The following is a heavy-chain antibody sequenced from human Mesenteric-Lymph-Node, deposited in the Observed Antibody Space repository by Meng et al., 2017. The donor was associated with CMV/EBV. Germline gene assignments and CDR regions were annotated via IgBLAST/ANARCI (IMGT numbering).Heavy chain of an antibody. CDR3: AKGTGGSYLDY. Sequence: GGSLRLSCAASGFTFSSYDMHWVRQATGKGLEWVSAIGTAGDTYYPGSVKGRFTISRENAKNSLYLQMNSLRAGDTAVYYCAKGTGGSYLDYWGQGTLVTVSS. CDR1: GFTFSSYD. D-gene: IGHD1-26*01. V-gene: IGHV3-13*01. CDR2: IGTAGDT. J-gene: IGHJ4*02.